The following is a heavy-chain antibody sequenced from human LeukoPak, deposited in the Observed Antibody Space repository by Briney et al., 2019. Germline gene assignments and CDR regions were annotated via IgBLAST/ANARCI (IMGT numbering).Heavy chain of an antibody. J-gene: IGHJ3*02. CDR1: GYSLNSGYY. CDR2: IYYSGST. Sequence: SETLSLTCTVSGYSLNSGYYWGWIRQPPEKGLEWIGSIYYSGSTYYNPSLKSRVTISVDTSKNQFSLKLSSVTAADTAVYYCARDTPSWYYYDSSGSPGAFDIWGQGTMVTVSS. CDR3: ARDTPSWYYYDSSGSPGAFDI. D-gene: IGHD3-22*01. V-gene: IGHV4-38-2*02.